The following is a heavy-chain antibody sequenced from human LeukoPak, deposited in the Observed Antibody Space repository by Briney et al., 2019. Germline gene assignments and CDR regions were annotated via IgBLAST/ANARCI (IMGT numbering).Heavy chain of an antibody. CDR2: IYYSGST. J-gene: IGHJ4*02. CDR1: GGSLSSSSYY. D-gene: IGHD5-18*01. CDR3: ARVSSYGVFDY. V-gene: IGHV4-39*07. Sequence: PSETLSLTCTVSGGSLSSSSYYWGWIRQPPGKGLEWIGSIYYSGSTYYNPSLKSRVTISVDTSKNQFSLKLSSVTAADTAVYYCARVSSYGVFDYWGQGTLVTVSS.